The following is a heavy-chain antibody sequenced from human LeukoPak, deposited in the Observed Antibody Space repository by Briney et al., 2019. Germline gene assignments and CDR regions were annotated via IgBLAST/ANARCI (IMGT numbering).Heavy chain of an antibody. CDR1: GFTFSSYV. Sequence: PGGSLRLSCAASGFTFSSYVMNWVRQAPGKGLEFVSGISGSGSTTYYADSVKGRFIISRDTTKNTVYLQMNSLRDEDTAVYYCAKARGSVVVTSIDYWGQGTLVTVSS. V-gene: IGHV3-23*01. J-gene: IGHJ4*02. D-gene: IGHD2-21*02. CDR2: ISGSGSTT. CDR3: AKARGSVVVTSIDY.